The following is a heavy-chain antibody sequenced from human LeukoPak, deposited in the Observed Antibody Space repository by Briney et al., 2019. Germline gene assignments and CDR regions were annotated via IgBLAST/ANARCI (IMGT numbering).Heavy chain of an antibody. CDR3: LRQGRGSPPR. J-gene: IGHJ4*02. D-gene: IGHD1-26*01. CDR2: IYAGGSGSA. Sequence: GGSLRLSCAASGFTVSNNDMSWVRQAPGKGLEWVSLIYAGGSGSAYYADSVKGRFTDSRHDSKNTLDLQMNSLRVDDTAVYYCLRQGRGSPPRWGQGTLVTVSS. V-gene: IGHV3-53*04. CDR1: GFTVSNND.